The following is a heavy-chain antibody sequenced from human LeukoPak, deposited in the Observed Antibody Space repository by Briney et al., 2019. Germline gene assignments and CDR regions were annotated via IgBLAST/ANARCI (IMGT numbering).Heavy chain of an antibody. V-gene: IGHV1-24*01. J-gene: IGHJ3*02. Sequence: ASVKVSCKVSGYTLTELSMHWVRQAPGKGLEWMGGFDPEDGETIYAQKFQGRVTMTEDTSTDTAYVELSSLRSEDTAVYYCATGLGYCSGGSCRRADAFDIWGQGTMVTVSS. CDR2: FDPEDGET. CDR1: GYTLTELS. D-gene: IGHD2-15*01. CDR3: ATGLGYCSGGSCRRADAFDI.